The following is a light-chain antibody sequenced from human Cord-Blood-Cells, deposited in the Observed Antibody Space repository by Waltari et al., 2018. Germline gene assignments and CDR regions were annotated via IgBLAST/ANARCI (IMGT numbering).Light chain of an antibody. V-gene: IGLV1-44*01. CDR3: AAWDDSLNGYV. CDR1: SSNIGSNT. J-gene: IGLJ1*01. Sequence: QSVLTQPPSASGTPGPRVTISCSGSSSNIGSNTVNWYQQLPGTAPKLLIYSNNQRPAGVPDRFSGSKSGTSASLAISGLQAADEADYYCAAWDDSLNGYVFGTGTKVTGL. CDR2: SNN.